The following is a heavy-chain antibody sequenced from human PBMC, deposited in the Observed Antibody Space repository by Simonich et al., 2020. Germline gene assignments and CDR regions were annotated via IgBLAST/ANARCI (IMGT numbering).Heavy chain of an antibody. V-gene: IGHV3-30*07. Sequence: QVQLVESGGGVVQPGRSLRLSCSASGFTFSSYAMHWVRQAPGKGVEWVAGISDDGSNKYYADSVKGRFTISRDNSKNTLYLQMNSLRAEDTAVYYCAREGLLLDAFDIWGQGTMVTVSS. CDR1: GFTFSSYA. CDR3: AREGLLLDAFDI. CDR2: ISDDGSNK. D-gene: IGHD2-15*01. J-gene: IGHJ3*02.